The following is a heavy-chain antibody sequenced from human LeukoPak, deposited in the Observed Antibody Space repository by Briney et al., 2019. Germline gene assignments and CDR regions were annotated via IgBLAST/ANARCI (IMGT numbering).Heavy chain of an antibody. D-gene: IGHD3-10*01. Sequence: SETLSLTCTVSGGSISSYYWSWIRQPAGKGLEWIGRIYTSGTTNYNPSLKSRVTMSVDTSKNQFSLKLSSVTAAGTAVYYCARLNREAYGSGSYLADYWGQGTLVTVSS. CDR2: IYTSGTT. V-gene: IGHV4-4*07. CDR3: ARLNREAYGSGSYLADY. J-gene: IGHJ4*02. CDR1: GGSISSYY.